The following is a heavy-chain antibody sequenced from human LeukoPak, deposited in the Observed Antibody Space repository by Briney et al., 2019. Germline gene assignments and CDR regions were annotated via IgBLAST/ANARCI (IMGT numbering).Heavy chain of an antibody. CDR2: IKQDGSEK. CDR1: GFTFSSYW. J-gene: IGHJ6*03. V-gene: IGHV3-7*01. Sequence: GSLRLSCAASGFTFSSYWMSWVRQAPGKGLEWVANIKQDGSEKYYVDSVKGRFTISRDNAKNSLYLQMNSLRAEDTAVYYCARDPSLAQQLVPYYYYYMDVWGKGTTVTVSS. CDR3: ARDPSLAQQLVPYYYYYMDV. D-gene: IGHD6-13*01.